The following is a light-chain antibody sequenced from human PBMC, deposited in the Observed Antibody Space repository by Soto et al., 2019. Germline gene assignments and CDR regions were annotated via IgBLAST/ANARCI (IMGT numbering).Light chain of an antibody. V-gene: IGLV6-57*02. Sequence: NFMLTQPHSVSESPGKTVTISCTGSSGSIASNYVQWFQQRPGSAPTTVIYEDNQRPSGVPDRFSGSIDSSSNSASLTISRLKTEDEADYYCQSYDPNNHGVVFGGGTKLTVL. J-gene: IGLJ2*01. CDR1: SGSIASNY. CDR2: EDN. CDR3: QSYDPNNHGVV.